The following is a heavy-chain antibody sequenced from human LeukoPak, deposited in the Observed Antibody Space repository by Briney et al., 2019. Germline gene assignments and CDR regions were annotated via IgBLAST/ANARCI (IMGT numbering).Heavy chain of an antibody. Sequence: GGSLRLSCAASGFTFSSYAMNWVRQAPGKGLEWVSAISSSGGSTYYADSLKGRFTISRDNSKNTLYLQMNSLRAEDTAVYFCARDFGPRLYACDVWGQGTRISVFS. CDR3: ARDFGPRLYACDV. V-gene: IGHV3-23*01. D-gene: IGHD3-16*01. J-gene: IGHJ3*01. CDR2: ISSSGGST. CDR1: GFTFSSYA.